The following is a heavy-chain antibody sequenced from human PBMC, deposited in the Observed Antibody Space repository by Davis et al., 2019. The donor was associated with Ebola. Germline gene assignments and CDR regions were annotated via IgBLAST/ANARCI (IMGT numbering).Heavy chain of an antibody. CDR3: ARADYTRYFDH. V-gene: IGHV4-4*02. Sequence: SETLSLTCAVSGGSISSNYWWTWVRQPPGKGLEWIGEVYHSESTNYNPSLKSRVTISVDTFNNQFSLSLNSVTAADTAVYYCARADYTRYFDHWGQGTLVTVSS. CDR2: VYHSEST. J-gene: IGHJ4*02. CDR1: GGSISSNYW. D-gene: IGHD3-16*01.